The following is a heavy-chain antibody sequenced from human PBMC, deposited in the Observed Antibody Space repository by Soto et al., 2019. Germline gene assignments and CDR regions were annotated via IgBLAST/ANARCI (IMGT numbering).Heavy chain of an antibody. J-gene: IGHJ6*02. D-gene: IGHD5-18*01. V-gene: IGHV3-30*18. CDR3: AKESGYLLPDTSFEYGRDF. CDR1: GFPFTSHA. Sequence: PGVSLRLSCAASGFPFTSHAMHWVRQTPGKGLEWVAAISYDEIDKKYASSVKGRFTVSRDNVKNTLSLQMNSLRPEDTAVYYCAKESGYLLPDTSFEYGRDFWGQGTTVIV. CDR2: ISYDEIDK.